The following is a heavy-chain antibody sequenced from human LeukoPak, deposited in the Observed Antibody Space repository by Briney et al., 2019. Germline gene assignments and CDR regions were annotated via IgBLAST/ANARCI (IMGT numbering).Heavy chain of an antibody. Sequence: GGSLRLSCAASGFTFSSYGMHSVRQAPGKGLEWVAVIWYDGSNKYYADSVKGRFTISRDNSKNTLYLQMNSLRAEDTAVYYCARGGIAARPGYNWFYPWGQGTLVTVSS. CDR3: ARGGIAARPGYNWFYP. CDR2: IWYDGSNK. V-gene: IGHV3-33*01. CDR1: GFTFSSYG. J-gene: IGHJ5*02. D-gene: IGHD6-6*01.